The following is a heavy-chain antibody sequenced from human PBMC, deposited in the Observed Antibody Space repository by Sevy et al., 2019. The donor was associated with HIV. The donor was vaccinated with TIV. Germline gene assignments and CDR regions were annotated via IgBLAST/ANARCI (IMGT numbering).Heavy chain of an antibody. CDR1: GFTFSSYE. V-gene: IGHV3-48*03. CDR2: ISSSGSTI. D-gene: IGHD5-18*01. Sequence: GGSLSLSCAASGFTFSSYEMNWVRQAPGKGLEWVSYISSSGSTIYYADSVKGRFTISRDNAKNSLYLQMNSLRAEDTAVYYCARAQSGYSYGFYYYGMDVWGQGTTVTVSS. CDR3: ARAQSGYSYGFYYYGMDV. J-gene: IGHJ6*02.